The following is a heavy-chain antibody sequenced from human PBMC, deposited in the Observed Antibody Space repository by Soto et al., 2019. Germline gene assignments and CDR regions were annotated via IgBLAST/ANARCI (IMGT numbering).Heavy chain of an antibody. CDR2: INAGNGNT. D-gene: IGHD6-19*01. CDR3: ARDLVGWPDY. Sequence: QVQLVQSGAEVKKPGASVKGSCKASGYTFTSYAIHWVRQAPGQRLERMGWINAGNGNTKYSQQFQARVTITRDTSASTAYMQLSSLRSEDTAVYYCARDLVGWPDYGGQGTLVTVSS. CDR1: GYTFTSYA. J-gene: IGHJ4*02. V-gene: IGHV1-3*01.